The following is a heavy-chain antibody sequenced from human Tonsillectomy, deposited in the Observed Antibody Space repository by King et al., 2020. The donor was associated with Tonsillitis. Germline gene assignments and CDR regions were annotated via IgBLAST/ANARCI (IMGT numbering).Heavy chain of an antibody. CDR2: IDSRSSTI. CDR1: GFTFSSYS. Sequence: VQLVESGGGLVQPGESLRITCAASGFTFSSYSMNWVRQAPGKGLEWVSYIDSRSSTIYSADSVKGRFTISRDNAKNSLYLQMNSLRDEDTAVYYCASDIPTQQGAFCSSTSCNWFDPWGQGTLVTVSS. V-gene: IGHV3-48*02. D-gene: IGHD2-2*01. J-gene: IGHJ5*02. CDR3: ASDIPTQQGAFCSSTSCNWFDP.